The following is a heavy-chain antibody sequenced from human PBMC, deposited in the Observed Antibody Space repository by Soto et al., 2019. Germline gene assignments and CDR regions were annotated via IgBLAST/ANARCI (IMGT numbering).Heavy chain of an antibody. V-gene: IGHV3-23*01. CDR1: GFTFSDYA. CDR2: ISGNSGTT. CDR3: AKQTAVAAPSFFDY. D-gene: IGHD6-19*01. Sequence: GSLRLSCAAXGFTFSDYAMSWVRQAPGKGLEWVSGISGNSGTTYYADSVKGRFTISRDNSKNTLYLQMSSLRAEDTAQYYCAKQTAVAAPSFFDYWGQGTLVTVSS. J-gene: IGHJ4*02.